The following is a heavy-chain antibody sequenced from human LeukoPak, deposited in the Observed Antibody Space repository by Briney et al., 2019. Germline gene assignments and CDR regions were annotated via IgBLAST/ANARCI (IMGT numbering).Heavy chain of an antibody. CDR2: IYPDDSDT. CDR3: ASSPADDSSGYFDY. CDR1: TDIFSNYW. Sequence: GDSLKISCKGSTDIFSNYWIGWVRQLPGKGLEWLGIIYPDDSDTRYSPTFQGQVTFSVDESISTAYLQWSRLKASDTGMYYCASSPADDSSGYFDYWGQGTLVTVSS. D-gene: IGHD3-22*01. J-gene: IGHJ4*02. V-gene: IGHV5-51*01.